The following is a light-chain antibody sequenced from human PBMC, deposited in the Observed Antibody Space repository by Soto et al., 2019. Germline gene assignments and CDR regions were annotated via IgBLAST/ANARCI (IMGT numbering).Light chain of an antibody. J-gene: IGLJ3*02. V-gene: IGLV2-23*02. Sequence: QSALTQPASVSGSPGQSITISCTGTSSDVGGYNLVSWYQQHPGKAPKLMIYEVNNRPSGVPDRFSGSKSGNAASLTISGLQAEDEADYYCCSYAGSSTFEWVFGGGTKLTVL. CDR2: EVN. CDR3: CSYAGSSTFEWV. CDR1: SSDVGGYNL.